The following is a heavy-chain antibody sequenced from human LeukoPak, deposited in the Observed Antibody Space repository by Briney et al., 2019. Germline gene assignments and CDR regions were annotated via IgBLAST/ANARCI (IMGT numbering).Heavy chain of an antibody. J-gene: IGHJ3*02. D-gene: IGHD3-3*01. CDR3: ASAIFVENAFDI. Sequence: SSETLSLTCTVSGDYINNHYWGWIRQSPGKGLEWIAYLYNRGRGITDYNPSLESRVTTSVDTSKSQFSLKLSSVTAADTAVYYCASAIFVENAFDIWGQGTMVTVSS. CDR2: LYNRGRGIT. CDR1: GDYINNHY. V-gene: IGHV4-59*11.